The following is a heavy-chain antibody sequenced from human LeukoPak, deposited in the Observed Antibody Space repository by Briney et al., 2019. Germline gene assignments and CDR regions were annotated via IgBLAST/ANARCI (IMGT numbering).Heavy chain of an antibody. CDR3: AKGGKWDVTPFDY. J-gene: IGHJ4*02. CDR2: ISGGGGST. V-gene: IGHV3-23*01. Sequence: GGSLRLSCAATGFTFSSYAMSWVRQAPGKGLEWVSTISGGGGSTYYADSVKGRFTISRDNSKNTLYLQVNSLRAEDTAVYYCAKGGKWDVTPFDYWGQGTLVTVSS. CDR1: GFTFSSYA. D-gene: IGHD1-26*01.